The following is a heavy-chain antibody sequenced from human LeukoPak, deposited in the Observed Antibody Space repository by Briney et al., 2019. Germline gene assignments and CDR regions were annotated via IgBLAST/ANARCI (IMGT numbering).Heavy chain of an antibody. D-gene: IGHD1-26*01. CDR2: IYHSGST. Sequence: SETLSLTCTVFGYSISSGYYWGWTRPPPGKGLERIGSIYHSGSTYYNPSLKSRVTISVDTSKNQFSLKLSSVTAADTAVYYCARAWELENWFDPWGQGTLVTVSS. CDR1: GYSISSGYY. J-gene: IGHJ5*02. CDR3: ARAWELENWFDP. V-gene: IGHV4-38-2*02.